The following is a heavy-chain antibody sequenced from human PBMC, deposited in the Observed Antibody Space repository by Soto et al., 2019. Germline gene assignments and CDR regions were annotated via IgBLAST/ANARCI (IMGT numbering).Heavy chain of an antibody. CDR1: GYTFTSYG. J-gene: IGHJ6*02. V-gene: IGHV1-18*04. D-gene: IGHD3-10*01. CDR2: ISAYNGNT. CDR3: ARGRYYYGSGSYPYYYYYGMDV. Sequence: ASVKVSCKASGYTFTSYGISWVRQAPGQGLAWMGWISAYNGNTNYAQKLQGRVTMTTDTSTSTAYMELRSLRSDDTAVYYCARGRYYYGSGSYPYYYYYGMDVWGQGTTVTVSS.